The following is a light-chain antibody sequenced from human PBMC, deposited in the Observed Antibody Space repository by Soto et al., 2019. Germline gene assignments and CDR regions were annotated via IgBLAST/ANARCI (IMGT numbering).Light chain of an antibody. CDR3: QESYSTPMT. J-gene: IGKJ5*01. V-gene: IGKV1-39*01. CDR2: AAS. Sequence: DTDMTRSPSTRSSSVGPRDNNNYXASQSISSWLAWYQQKPGNAPKVLIYAASNLQTGVPSRFSGSGSGTDFTISMQSLQPEYFATSSCQESYSTPMTLGQGTRLEIK. CDR1: QSISSW.